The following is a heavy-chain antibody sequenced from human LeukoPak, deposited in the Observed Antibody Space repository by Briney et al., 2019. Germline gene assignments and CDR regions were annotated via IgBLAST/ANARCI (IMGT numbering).Heavy chain of an antibody. Sequence: GRSLRLSCAASGFTFSSYGMHWVLQAPGKGLEWVAVIWYDGSNKYYADSVKGRFTISRDNSKNTLYLQMNSLRAKDTAVYYCASETTVTQALDYWGQGTLVTVSS. J-gene: IGHJ4*02. CDR2: IWYDGSNK. V-gene: IGHV3-33*01. CDR3: ASETTVTQALDY. CDR1: GFTFSSYG. D-gene: IGHD4-17*01.